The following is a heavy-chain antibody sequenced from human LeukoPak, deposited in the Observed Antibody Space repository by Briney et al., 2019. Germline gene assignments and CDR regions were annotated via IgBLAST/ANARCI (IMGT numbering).Heavy chain of an antibody. CDR1: VGSISSSSYY. CDR3: ASTWIQLWFFDY. D-gene: IGHD5-18*01. CDR2: IYYSGST. Sequence: PSETLSLTSTLSVGSISSSSYYCGWIRQPPGEGLGWIGSIYYSGSTYYNPSLKSRVTISVDTSKNQFSMKISSVTAADTAVYYCASTWIQLWFFDYWGQGTLVTVSS. V-gene: IGHV4-39*01. J-gene: IGHJ4*02.